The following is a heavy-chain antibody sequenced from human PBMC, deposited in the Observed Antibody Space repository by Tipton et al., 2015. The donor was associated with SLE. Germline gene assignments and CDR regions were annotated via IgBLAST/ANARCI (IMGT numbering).Heavy chain of an antibody. J-gene: IGHJ5*02. CDR2: IHYSGST. CDR1: GGSISGRY. Sequence: TLSLTCTVSGGSISGRYWNWIRQPPGKGLEWIGYIHYSGSTKYNRSLKSRVTISVDTSKNQFSLKLTSVTAADTALYFCASDGSSAGYVAWFDPWGQGTLVTVSS. V-gene: IGHV4-59*11. CDR3: ASDGSSAGYVAWFDP. D-gene: IGHD5-12*01.